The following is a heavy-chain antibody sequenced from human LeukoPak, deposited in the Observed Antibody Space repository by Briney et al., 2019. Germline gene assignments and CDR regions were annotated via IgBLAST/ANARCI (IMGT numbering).Heavy chain of an antibody. CDR1: GFTFSTYF. CDR3: AREHYVPDY. CDR2: INGDGIST. J-gene: IGHJ4*02. V-gene: IGHV3-74*01. D-gene: IGHD2/OR15-2a*01. Sequence: GGSLRLSCAASGFTFSTYFMHWVRQAPGKGLVWVSRINGDGISTTYADSVMGRFTISRDNAKNTLYLQMNSLRAEDTAVPYCAREHYVPDYWGQGTLVTVSS.